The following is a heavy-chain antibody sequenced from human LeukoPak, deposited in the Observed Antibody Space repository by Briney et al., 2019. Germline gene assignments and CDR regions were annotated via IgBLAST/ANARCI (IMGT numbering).Heavy chain of an antibody. J-gene: IGHJ4*02. CDR1: GDSISSGSYC. V-gene: IGHV4-61*02. CDR2: IYTSGST. Sequence: PSQTLSLTCTVSGDSISSGSYCWSWIRQPAGKGLEWIGRIYTSGSTNYNPSLKSRVTISVDTSKNQFSLRLSSVTAADTAVYYCARATAMVRGLFDYWGQGTLVTVSS. CDR3: ARATAMVRGLFDY. D-gene: IGHD3-10*01.